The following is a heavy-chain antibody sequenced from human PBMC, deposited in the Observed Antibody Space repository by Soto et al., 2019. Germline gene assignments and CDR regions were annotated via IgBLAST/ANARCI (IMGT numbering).Heavy chain of an antibody. CDR1: EFTFISSF. J-gene: IGHJ4*02. CDR2: INQDGSGT. V-gene: IGHV3-7*03. Sequence: PGGSLRLSCIAPEFTFISSFMGWVRQAPGKGLEWVANINQDGSGTYYVDSVKGRFTISRDNAKNSLYLQMNSLRAEGTAVYYRARYFRGSGRYFFDHWGQGTLVTVSS. CDR3: ARYFRGSGRYFFDH. D-gene: IGHD6-19*01.